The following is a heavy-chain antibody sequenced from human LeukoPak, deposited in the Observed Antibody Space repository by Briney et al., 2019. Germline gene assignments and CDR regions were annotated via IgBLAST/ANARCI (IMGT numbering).Heavy chain of an antibody. CDR2: IRYDGSNK. CDR3: SGSIAVAGISRLNY. J-gene: IGHJ4*02. Sequence: PGGSLRLSCAASGFTFSSYGMHWVRQAPGKGLEWVAFIRYDGSNKYYADSVKGRFTISRDNSKNTLYLQMNSLRAEDTAVYYCSGSIAVAGISRLNYWGQGTLVTVSS. CDR1: GFTFSSYG. V-gene: IGHV3-30*02. D-gene: IGHD6-19*01.